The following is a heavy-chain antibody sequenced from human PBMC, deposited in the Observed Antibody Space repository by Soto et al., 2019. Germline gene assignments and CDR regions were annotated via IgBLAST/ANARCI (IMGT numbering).Heavy chain of an antibody. Sequence: ASVKVSCKASGYTFTIYYMHGVRQSPVQWLEGMGIINPSGGSTSYAQKFQGRVTMTRDTSTSTVYMELSSLRSEDTAVYYCAKGTSERLLFDYWGQGTLVTVSP. D-gene: IGHD2-21*02. V-gene: IGHV1-46*01. CDR3: AKGTSERLLFDY. J-gene: IGHJ4*02. CDR1: GYTFTIYY. CDR2: INPSGGST.